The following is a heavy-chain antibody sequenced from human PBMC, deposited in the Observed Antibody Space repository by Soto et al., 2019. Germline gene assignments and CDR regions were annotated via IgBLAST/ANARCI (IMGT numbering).Heavy chain of an antibody. J-gene: IGHJ5*02. D-gene: IGHD3-9*01. CDR2: FVPMFGSA. V-gene: IGHV1-69*01. Sequence: QVLLVQSGAEVKNPGSSVKVSCKPSGTTFDSFTFNWVRQAPGQGLEWMGGFVPMFGSASIAQRFQGRVRITADASTGTGYMELSDLRSEDTAIYYCAREDDTTGHYSWFDPCGPGTLVTVSS. CDR1: GTTFDSFT. CDR3: AREDDTTGHYSWFDP.